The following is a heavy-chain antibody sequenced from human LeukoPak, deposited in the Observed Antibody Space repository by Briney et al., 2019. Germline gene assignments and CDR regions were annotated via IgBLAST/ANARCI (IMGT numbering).Heavy chain of an antibody. CDR3: ARASTWVPGEDSSGYYYPYAFDL. CDR2: INNDGNNI. Sequence: GGSLRLSCAASGFAFSAYWMHWVRRAPGRGLVWVSRINNDGNNIIYADSVKGRFTISRDNAKNTLYLQMNSLRAEDTAVYYCARASTWVPGEDSSGYYYPYAFDLWGQGTMVTVTS. CDR1: GFAFSAYW. J-gene: IGHJ3*01. V-gene: IGHV3-74*01. D-gene: IGHD3-22*01.